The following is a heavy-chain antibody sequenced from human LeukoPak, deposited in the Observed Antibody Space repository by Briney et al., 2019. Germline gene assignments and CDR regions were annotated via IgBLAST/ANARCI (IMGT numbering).Heavy chain of an antibody. Sequence: SQNLSLTCTVSGGSISSGGYYWTWIRQHPGKGLEWIGYIYYSGTTYYNPSLKSRLTISVDTSKNQFSLKLSSVTAADTAVYYCARGVTYYDSSGQSYYYYGMDVWGQGTTVTVSS. CDR3: ARGVTYYDSSGQSYYYYGMDV. CDR1: GGSISSGGYY. D-gene: IGHD3-22*01. CDR2: IYYSGTT. J-gene: IGHJ6*02. V-gene: IGHV4-31*03.